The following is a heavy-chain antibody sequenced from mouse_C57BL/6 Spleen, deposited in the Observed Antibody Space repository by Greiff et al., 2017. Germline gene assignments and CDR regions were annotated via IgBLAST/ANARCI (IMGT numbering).Heavy chain of an antibody. V-gene: IGHV5-17*01. CDR2: ISSGSSTI. D-gene: IGHD4-1*01. J-gene: IGHJ3*01. CDR1: GFTFRDYG. Sequence: EVMLVESGGGLVKPGGSLKLSCAASGFTFRDYGMHWVRPAPETGLEWVAYISSGSSTIYYADTVKGRFTISRDNAKNTLFLQMTSLRSEATAMYYCARRDGTGFAYGAQGTLVTVSA. CDR3: ARRDGTGFAY.